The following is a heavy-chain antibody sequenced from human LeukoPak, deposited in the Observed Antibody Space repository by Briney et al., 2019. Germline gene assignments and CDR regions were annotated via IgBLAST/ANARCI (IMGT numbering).Heavy chain of an antibody. Sequence: ASVKVSCKAAGGTVNSYAIRWVRQAPGQGLEWRGGIIPIFGTANYAQKFQGRVTITADESTSTAYMELSSLRSEDTAVYYCARARDYYGSGRPYGMDVWGKGTTVTVSS. V-gene: IGHV1-69*01. CDR3: ARARDYYGSGRPYGMDV. D-gene: IGHD3-10*01. CDR2: IIPIFGTA. J-gene: IGHJ6*04. CDR1: GGTVNSYA.